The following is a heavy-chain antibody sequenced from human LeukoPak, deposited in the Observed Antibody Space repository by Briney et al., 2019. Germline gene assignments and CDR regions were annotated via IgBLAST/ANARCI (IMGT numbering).Heavy chain of an antibody. J-gene: IGHJ4*02. Sequence: GGSLRLSCAASGFTFSSYSMNWVRQAPGKGLEWVSSISSSGTYIYYADSVKGRFTISRDNAKNSLYLQMNSLRAEDTAVYYCARDLLDTALVRYWGQGTLVTVSS. V-gene: IGHV3-21*01. D-gene: IGHD5-18*01. CDR2: ISSSGTYI. CDR3: ARDLLDTALVRY. CDR1: GFTFSSYS.